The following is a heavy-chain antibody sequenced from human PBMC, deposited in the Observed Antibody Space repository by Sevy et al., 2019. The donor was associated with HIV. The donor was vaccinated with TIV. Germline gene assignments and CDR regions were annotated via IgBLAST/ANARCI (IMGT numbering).Heavy chain of an antibody. Sequence: GGSLRLSCAASGFTFSSNAMHWVRQAPGKGLEWVAVISYDGSNKYYADSVKGRFTISRDNSKNTLYLQMNSLRAEDTAVYYCARGGCSSTSCYADWFDPWGQGTLVTVSS. V-gene: IGHV3-30*04. CDR1: GFTFSSNA. CDR3: ARGGCSSTSCYADWFDP. D-gene: IGHD2-2*01. J-gene: IGHJ5*02. CDR2: ISYDGSNK.